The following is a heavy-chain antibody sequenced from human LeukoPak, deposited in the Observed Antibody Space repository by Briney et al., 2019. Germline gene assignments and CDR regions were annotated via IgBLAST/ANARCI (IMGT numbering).Heavy chain of an antibody. CDR3: ARVCSPTSCYGDYGSDD. CDR2: ISSSGSTI. V-gene: IGHV3-11*01. D-gene: IGHD4-17*01. CDR1: GFTFSDYY. J-gene: IGHJ4*02. Sequence: PGGSLRLSCAASGFTFSDYYMSWIRQAPGKVLEWVSYISSSGSTIYYAASVKGRFNISRDNATNSLYLQMNSLRAEDTAVYYCARVCSPTSCYGDYGSDDWGQGTPVTVSS.